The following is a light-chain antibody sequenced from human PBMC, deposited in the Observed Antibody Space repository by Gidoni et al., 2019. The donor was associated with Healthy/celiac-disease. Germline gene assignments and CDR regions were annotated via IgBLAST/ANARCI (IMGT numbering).Light chain of an antibody. V-gene: IGKV1-9*01. CDR2: AAS. J-gene: IGKJ5*01. Sequence: DIQLTQSPSFLSASVGDRVTITCRASQGISSYLAWYQQKPGKAPKLLIYAASTLLSGVPSRFSGSGSGTEFTLTSSSLQPEDFATYYCQQLNSYPQITFGQGTRLEIK. CDR3: QQLNSYPQIT. CDR1: QGISSY.